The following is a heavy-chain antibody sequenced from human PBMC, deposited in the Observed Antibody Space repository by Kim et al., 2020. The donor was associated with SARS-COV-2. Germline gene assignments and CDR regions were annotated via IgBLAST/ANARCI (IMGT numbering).Heavy chain of an antibody. J-gene: IGHJ4*02. CDR3: ARRKHDYVWGSYRSNYFDY. CDR2: IYPGDSDT. D-gene: IGHD3-16*02. Sequence: GESLKISCKGSGYSFTNYWIGWVRQMPGKGLEWMGIIYPGDSDTRYSPSFQGQVTISADKSISTAYLQWSSLKASDTAMYYCARRKHDYVWGSYRSNYFDYWGQGTLVTVSS. V-gene: IGHV5-51*01. CDR1: GYSFTNYW.